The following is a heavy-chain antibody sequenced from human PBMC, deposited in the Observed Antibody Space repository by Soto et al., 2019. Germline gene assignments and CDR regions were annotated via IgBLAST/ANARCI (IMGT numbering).Heavy chain of an antibody. CDR3: AKEVSLGSTVDLGY. CDR1: GLTFSILA. V-gene: IGHV3-23*01. Sequence: GCALRLSCAASGLTFSILAMSWVRQSPGKGLEWVSTISGSGGSTYYADAVKGRFTISRDNSMGTLYLQMKSLRVEDTAIYDCAKEVSLGSTVDLGYWGQGALVTVSS. CDR2: ISGSGGST. D-gene: IGHD7-27*01. J-gene: IGHJ4*02.